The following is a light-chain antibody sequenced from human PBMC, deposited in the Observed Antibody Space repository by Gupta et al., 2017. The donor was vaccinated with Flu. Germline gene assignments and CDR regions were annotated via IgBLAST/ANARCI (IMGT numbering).Light chain of an antibody. V-gene: IGKV1-39*01. CDR3: QQRDSTPRT. Sequence: DIQMTQSPSSLSASVGDRVTITCRTTQSISTYLNWYQQKPGKVPKVLIYTASTLQSGVPSRFSGSGSGTEFTLTISSLQPEDFATYYCQQRDSTPRTFGQGTKVDFK. CDR2: TAS. CDR1: QSISTY. J-gene: IGKJ1*01.